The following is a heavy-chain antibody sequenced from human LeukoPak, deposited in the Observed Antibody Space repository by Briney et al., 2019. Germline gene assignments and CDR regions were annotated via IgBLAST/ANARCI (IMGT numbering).Heavy chain of an antibody. J-gene: IGHJ4*02. V-gene: IGHV4-34*01. CDR1: GGSFSGYY. CDR2: INHSGST. D-gene: IGHD3-10*01. CDR3: ARGSPHYYYGSGSYYSG. Sequence: SETLSLTCAVYGGSFSGYYWSWIRQPPGKGLEWIGEINHSGSTNYNPSLKSRVTISVDTSKNQFSLKLSSVTAADTAVYYCARGSPHYYYGSGSYYSGWRQGTLVTVSS.